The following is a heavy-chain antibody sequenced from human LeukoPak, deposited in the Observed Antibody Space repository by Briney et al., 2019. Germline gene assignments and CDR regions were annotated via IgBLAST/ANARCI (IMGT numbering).Heavy chain of an antibody. Sequence: SETLSLTCTVSGYSISSGYYWGWIRQPPGKGLEWIGSIYHSGSTYYNPSLKSRVTISVDTSKNQFSLKLSSVTAADTAVYYCARELAIFGVIIGYYYYYMDVWGKGTTVTVSS. D-gene: IGHD3-3*01. CDR3: ARELAIFGVIIGYYYYYMDV. J-gene: IGHJ6*03. CDR2: IYHSGST. V-gene: IGHV4-38-2*02. CDR1: GYSISSGYY.